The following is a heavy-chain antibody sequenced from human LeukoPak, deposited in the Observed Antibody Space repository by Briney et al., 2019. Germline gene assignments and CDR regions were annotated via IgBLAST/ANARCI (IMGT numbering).Heavy chain of an antibody. CDR1: GGSISSGDYY. V-gene: IGHV4-30-4*01. J-gene: IGHJ5*02. CDR3: ARDYDILNGANWFDP. CDR2: IYYSGST. D-gene: IGHD3-9*01. Sequence: SETLSLTCTVSGGSISSGDYYWSWIRQPPGKGLEWIGYIYYSGSTYYNPSLKSRVTISVDTSKNQFSLKLSSVTAADTAVYYCARDYDILNGANWFDPWGQGTLVTVSS.